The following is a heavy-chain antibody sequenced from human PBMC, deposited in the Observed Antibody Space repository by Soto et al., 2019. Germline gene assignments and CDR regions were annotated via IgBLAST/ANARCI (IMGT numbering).Heavy chain of an antibody. J-gene: IGHJ4*02. D-gene: IGHD3-3*01. Sequence: PGGSLRLSCAASGFTFNNYGMHWVRQAPGKGLEWVALIWYDGSNREYADSVKGRFTISRDNSKNTLYLQMSSLRAEDTAVYYCAKRRFLEWLFFDYWGQGTLVTVSS. CDR2: IWYDGSNR. V-gene: IGHV3-33*06. CDR1: GFTFNNYG. CDR3: AKRRFLEWLFFDY.